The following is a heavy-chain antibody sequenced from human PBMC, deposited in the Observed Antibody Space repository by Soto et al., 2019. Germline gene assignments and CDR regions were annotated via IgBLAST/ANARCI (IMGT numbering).Heavy chain of an antibody. CDR2: IRSKANSYAA. CDR3: TRFWSKTSRYGLDV. Sequence: GGSLRLSCAASGFTFSGSAMHWVRQASGKGLEWVGRIRSKANSYAAAYAASVKGRFTISRDDSKNTAYLQMNSLKTEDPAVYYCTRFWSKTSRYGLDVWGQGTTVTVSS. V-gene: IGHV3-73*01. J-gene: IGHJ6*02. CDR1: GFTFSGSA. D-gene: IGHD3-3*01.